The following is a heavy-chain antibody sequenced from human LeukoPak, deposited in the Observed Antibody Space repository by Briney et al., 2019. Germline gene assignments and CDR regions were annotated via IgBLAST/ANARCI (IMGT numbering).Heavy chain of an antibody. CDR2: IRYDGSNK. V-gene: IGHV3-30*02. D-gene: IGHD2-15*01. CDR3: AKCSVVSSLYYYYYMDV. J-gene: IGHJ6*03. Sequence: GGSLRLSCAASGFTFTSYGMHWVRQAPGKGLEWVAFIRYDGSNKYYADSVKGRFTISRDNSKNTLYLQMNSLRAEDTAVYYCAKCSVVSSLYYYYYMDVWGKGTTVTVSS. CDR1: GFTFTSYG.